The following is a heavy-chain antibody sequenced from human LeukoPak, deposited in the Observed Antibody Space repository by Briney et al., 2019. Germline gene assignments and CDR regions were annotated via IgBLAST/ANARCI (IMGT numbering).Heavy chain of an antibody. V-gene: IGHV3-21*01. CDR3: ARGAGECSGGSCFVINWFDP. J-gene: IGHJ5*02. Sequence: GGSLRLSCAASGFTFSSYSMNWVRQAPGKGLEWVSSISSSRSYIYYADSVKGRFTISRDNAKNSLYLQMNSLRAEDTAVYYCARGAGECSGGSCFVINWFDPRGQGTLVTVSS. CDR2: ISSSRSYI. CDR1: GFTFSSYS. D-gene: IGHD2-15*01.